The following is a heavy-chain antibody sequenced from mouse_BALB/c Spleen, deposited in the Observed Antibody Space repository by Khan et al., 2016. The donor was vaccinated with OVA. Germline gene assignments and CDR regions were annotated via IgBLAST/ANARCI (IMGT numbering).Heavy chain of an antibody. Sequence: QIQLVQSGPELKKPGETVKISCKASGYTFTNYGMNWVKQSPGKALKWMGWINTYTGETTYADDFKGRFAFSLDTSATPAYLQINNLKNEDTATXFGARSPCFCYTLDYWGQGTSVTVSS. J-gene: IGHJ4*01. CDR2: INTYTGET. V-gene: IGHV9-3-1*01. CDR1: GYTFTNYG. CDR3: ARSPCFCYTLDY.